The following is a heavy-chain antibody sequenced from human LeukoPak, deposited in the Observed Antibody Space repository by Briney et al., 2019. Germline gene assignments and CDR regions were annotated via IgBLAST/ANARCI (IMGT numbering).Heavy chain of an antibody. CDR1: GGSFSGYY. J-gene: IGHJ6*02. CDR3: ARGPATDIVVVPAAPLGGGSDYYGMDV. CDR2: INHSGST. D-gene: IGHD2-2*01. V-gene: IGHV4-34*01. Sequence: PSETLSLTCAVYGGSFSGYYWSWIRQPPGKGLEWIGEINHSGSTNYNPSLKSRVTISVDTSKNQFSLKLSSVTAADTAVYYCARGPATDIVVVPAAPLGGGSDYYGMDVWGQGTTVTVSS.